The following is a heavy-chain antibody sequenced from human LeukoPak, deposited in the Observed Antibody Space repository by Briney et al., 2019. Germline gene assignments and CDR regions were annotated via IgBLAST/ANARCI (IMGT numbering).Heavy chain of an antibody. CDR1: GFTFSSYW. CDR3: ARASPASYGDFDI. D-gene: IGHD4-17*01. Sequence: PGGSLRLSCAASGFTFSSYWMHWVRQGPGKGLVWVSRIKTDGSSTNYADSVKGRFTISRDSAKDTLYLQMNSLRVEDTAVYYCARASPASYGDFDIWGQGTMVTVSS. CDR2: IKTDGSST. J-gene: IGHJ3*02. V-gene: IGHV3-74*01.